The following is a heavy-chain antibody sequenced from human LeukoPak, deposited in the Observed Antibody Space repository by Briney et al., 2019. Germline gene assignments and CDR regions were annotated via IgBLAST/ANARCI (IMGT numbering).Heavy chain of an antibody. Sequence: GGSLRLSCAASGFTFSSYWMSWVRQAPGKGLEWVANIKQDGSEKYYVDSVKGRFTISRDNAKNSLYLQMNSLRAEDTAVYYCARGGSSSAEAFDYWGQGTLVTVSS. CDR2: IKQDGSEK. V-gene: IGHV3-7*01. CDR1: GFTFSSYW. D-gene: IGHD6-6*01. J-gene: IGHJ4*02. CDR3: ARGGSSSAEAFDY.